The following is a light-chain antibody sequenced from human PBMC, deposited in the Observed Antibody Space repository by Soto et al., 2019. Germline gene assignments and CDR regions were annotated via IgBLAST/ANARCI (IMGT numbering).Light chain of an antibody. V-gene: IGLV2-14*01. Sequence: LTQPASVSGSPGQSITISCTGTSSDVGGYNFVSWYQQYPGKAPKLMIHDVTSRPSGVSNRFPGSKSGTTASLTISGLQAEDEADYYCCSYASSTSYVFGTGTKVTVL. CDR3: CSYASSTSYV. J-gene: IGLJ1*01. CDR2: DVT. CDR1: SSDVGGYNF.